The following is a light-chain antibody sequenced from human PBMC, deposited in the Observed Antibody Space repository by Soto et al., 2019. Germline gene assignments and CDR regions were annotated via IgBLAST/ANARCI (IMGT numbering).Light chain of an antibody. CDR2: SNN. V-gene: IGLV1-44*01. CDR3: AAWDDSLNGLV. CDR1: SSNIGSNT. J-gene: IGLJ2*01. Sequence: QAVVTQPPSASGTPGQRVTISCSGSSSNIGSNTVNWYQQLPGTAPKLLIYSNNQRPSGVPDRFSGSKSGTSDSLAISGLQSEDEADYYCAAWDDSLNGLVFCGGTKLTVL.